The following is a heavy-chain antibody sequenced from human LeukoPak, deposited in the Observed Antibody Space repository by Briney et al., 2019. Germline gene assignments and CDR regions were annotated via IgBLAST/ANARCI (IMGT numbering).Heavy chain of an antibody. CDR1: GFTFSSYA. D-gene: IGHD3-22*01. J-gene: IGHJ4*02. CDR2: INDSGSST. CDR3: ARSPQDYYDSSGYGY. V-gene: IGHV3-23*01. Sequence: GGSLRLSCAASGFTFSSYAMSWVRQAPGKGPEWVSGINDSGSSTYYADSVKGRFTISRDNAKNSLYLQMNSLRAEDTAVYYCARSPQDYYDSSGYGYWGQGTLVTVSS.